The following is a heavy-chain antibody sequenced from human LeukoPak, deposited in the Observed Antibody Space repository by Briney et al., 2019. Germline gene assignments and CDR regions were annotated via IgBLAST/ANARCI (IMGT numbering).Heavy chain of an antibody. V-gene: IGHV4-39*07. CDR1: GGSISSSTYF. CDR3: ARESLTWLQSRTSWFDP. Sequence: SETLSLTCTVSGGSISSSTYFWGWIRQPPGKGLEWIGTIYYSGSTYYHPSLKSRVTISVDSSKNQFSLRLSSVTAADTAVYYCARESLTWLQSRTSWFDPWGQGTLVTVSS. CDR2: IYYSGST. D-gene: IGHD5-24*01. J-gene: IGHJ5*02.